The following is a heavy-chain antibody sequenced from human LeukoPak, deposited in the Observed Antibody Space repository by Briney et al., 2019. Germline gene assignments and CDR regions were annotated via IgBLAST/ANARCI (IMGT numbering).Heavy chain of an antibody. D-gene: IGHD1-7*01. CDR3: ARGYNWNYYFDY. V-gene: IGHV4-34*01. J-gene: IGHJ4*02. CDR2: INHSGST. CDR1: GGSFSGYY. Sequence: SETLSLTCAVYGGSFSGYYWSWIRQPPGKGLEWIGEINHSGSTNYNPSLKSRVTISVDTSKNQFSLKLSSVTAADTAVYYCARGYNWNYYFDYWAREPWSPSPQ.